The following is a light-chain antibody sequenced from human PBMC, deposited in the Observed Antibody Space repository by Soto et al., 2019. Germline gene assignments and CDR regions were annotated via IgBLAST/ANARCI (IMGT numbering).Light chain of an antibody. V-gene: IGLV1-40*01. J-gene: IGLJ3*02. Sequence: QSVLTQPPSVSGAPGQRVTISCTGSSSNIGADYDVHWYQQLPGTAPKLLIYGHSNRPSGVPDRFSGSKSGTSASLAITGLQAEDEADYYCQSYDSSLSALVFGGGTKLTVL. CDR2: GHS. CDR1: SSNIGADYD. CDR3: QSYDSSLSALV.